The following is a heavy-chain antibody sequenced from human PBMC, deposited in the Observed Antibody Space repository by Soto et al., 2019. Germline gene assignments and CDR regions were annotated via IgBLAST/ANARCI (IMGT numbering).Heavy chain of an antibody. J-gene: IGHJ6*02. CDR2: ISYDGSNK. V-gene: IGHV3-30-3*01. CDR3: ARGGSGSYTVMDV. D-gene: IGHD3-10*01. Sequence: QVQLVESGGGVVQPGRSLRLSCAASGFTFSSYAMHWVRQAPGKGLEWVAVISYDGSNKYYADSVKGRFTISRDNSKNTLYLQMNSLRAGDTAVYYCARGGSGSYTVMDVWGQGTTVTVSS. CDR1: GFTFSSYA.